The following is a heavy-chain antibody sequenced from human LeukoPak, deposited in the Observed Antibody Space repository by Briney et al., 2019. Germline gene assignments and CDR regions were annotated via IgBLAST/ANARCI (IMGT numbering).Heavy chain of an antibody. V-gene: IGHV3-23*01. D-gene: IGHD3-3*01. CDR1: GFTFSSYA. CDR2: ICGGGGST. CDR3: AKDDFGVVMPFDY. J-gene: IGHJ4*02. Sequence: PGGSLRLSCAASGFTFSSYAMYWVRQAPGKGLEWVSAICGGGGSTYYAVSVKGRFTVSRDNSKNTLYLQMNSLRAEDTAVYYCAKDDFGVVMPFDYWGQGTLVTVSS.